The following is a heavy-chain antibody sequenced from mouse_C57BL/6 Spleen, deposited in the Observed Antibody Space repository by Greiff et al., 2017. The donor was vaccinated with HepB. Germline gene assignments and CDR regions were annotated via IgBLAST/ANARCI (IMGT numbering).Heavy chain of an antibody. CDR3: ARPRSTMITNWYFDV. Sequence: EVKVVESGGGLVKPGGSLKLSCAASGFTFSSYTMSWVRQTPEKRLEWVATISGGGGNTYYPDSVKGRFTISRDNAKNTLYLQMSSLRSEDTALYYCARPRSTMITNWYFDVWGTGTTVTVSS. V-gene: IGHV5-9*01. D-gene: IGHD2-4*01. J-gene: IGHJ1*03. CDR2: ISGGGGNT. CDR1: GFTFSSYT.